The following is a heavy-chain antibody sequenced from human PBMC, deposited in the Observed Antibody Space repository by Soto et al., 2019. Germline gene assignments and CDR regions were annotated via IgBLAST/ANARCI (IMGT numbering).Heavy chain of an antibody. V-gene: IGHV3-11*06. J-gene: IGHJ5*02. D-gene: IGHD3-10*01. CDR1: GFTFGDSY. CDR3: ASYSGSYFPVGHDR. Sequence: QVQLVESGGGLVPPGGSLRLSCAGSGFTFGDSYMSWIRQAPGKGLEWLSYISPGSRYPAYADSVKGRFTISRDNARRSLYLQMNSLRAEDTAVYFCASYSGSYFPVGHDRWGQGTLVVVSS. CDR2: ISPGSRYP.